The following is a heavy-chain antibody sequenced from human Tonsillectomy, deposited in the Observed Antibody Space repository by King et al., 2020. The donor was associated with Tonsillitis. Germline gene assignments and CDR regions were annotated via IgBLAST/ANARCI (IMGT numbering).Heavy chain of an antibody. J-gene: IGHJ4*02. CDR1: GFTFSDAW. V-gene: IGHV3-15*01. CDR2: IKSKRGGGTA. Sequence: VQLVESGGGLVEPGGSLRLSCAASGFTFSDAWMSWVRQAPGKGLEWVGRIKSKRGGGTADYAAPLKGRFTVSRDDSKNTIYLEMNSLRTEDTAMYYCRWDHDYWSGYSTWDQGTLVIVSS. D-gene: IGHD3-3*01. CDR3: RWDHDYWSGYST.